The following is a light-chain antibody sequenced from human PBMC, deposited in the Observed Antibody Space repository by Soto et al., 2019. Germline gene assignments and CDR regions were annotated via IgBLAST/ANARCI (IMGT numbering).Light chain of an antibody. CDR1: QSVSSN. CDR2: GVS. CDR3: QQYGSSPPT. V-gene: IGKV3-20*01. Sequence: EIVMTQSPATLSVSPGERATLSCRASQSVSSNLAWYQQKPGQAPRLLIYGVSSRASGTPDKFSGSGSGTDFTLTISRLGPEDSAVYYCQQYGSSPPTFGQGTKVDIK. J-gene: IGKJ1*01.